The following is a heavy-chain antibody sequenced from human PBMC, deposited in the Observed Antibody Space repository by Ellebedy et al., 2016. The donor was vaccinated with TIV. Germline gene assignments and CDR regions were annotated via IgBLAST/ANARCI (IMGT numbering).Heavy chain of an antibody. J-gene: IGHJ3*02. Sequence: GGSLRLSCAASGFTFSDYYMSWIRQAPGKGLEWVSYISSSSSTIYYADSVKGRFTISRDNAKNSLYLQMNSLRAEDTAVYYCARGGYCSGGSCYSEVDAFDIWGQGTMVTVSS. V-gene: IGHV3-11*01. CDR1: GFTFSDYY. CDR2: ISSSSSTI. CDR3: ARGGYCSGGSCYSEVDAFDI. D-gene: IGHD2-15*01.